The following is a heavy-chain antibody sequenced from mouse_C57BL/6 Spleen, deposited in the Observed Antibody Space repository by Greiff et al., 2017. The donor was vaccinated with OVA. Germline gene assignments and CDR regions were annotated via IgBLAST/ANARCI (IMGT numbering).Heavy chain of an antibody. CDR1: GYTFTSYW. CDR3: ARLYSNYDFDY. D-gene: IGHD2-5*01. J-gene: IGHJ2*01. CDR2: IYPSDSET. V-gene: IGHV1-61*01. Sequence: QVQLQQPGAELVRPGSSVKLSCKASGYTFTSYWIDWVKQRPGQGLEWIGNIYPSDSETHYNQKFKDKATLTVDKSSSTAYMQLSSLTSEDSAVYYCARLYSNYDFDYWGQGTTRTVSS.